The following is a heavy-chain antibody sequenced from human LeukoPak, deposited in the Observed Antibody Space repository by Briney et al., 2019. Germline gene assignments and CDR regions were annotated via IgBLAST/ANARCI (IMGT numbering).Heavy chain of an antibody. Sequence: GGSLRLSCAASGFTFSSYAMSWVRQAPGKGLEWVAVISYDGSKKYYGDSVKGRFTISRDNSKNTLYLQMNSLRVEDTAVYYCAKSTSPLGYCSGGRCFFDYWGQGTLVTASS. V-gene: IGHV3-30*18. CDR1: GFTFSSYA. D-gene: IGHD2-15*01. J-gene: IGHJ4*02. CDR3: AKSTSPLGYCSGGRCFFDY. CDR2: ISYDGSKK.